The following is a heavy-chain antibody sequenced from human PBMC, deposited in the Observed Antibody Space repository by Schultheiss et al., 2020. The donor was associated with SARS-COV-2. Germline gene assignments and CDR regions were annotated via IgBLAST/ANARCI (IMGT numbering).Heavy chain of an antibody. CDR3: ARAARARNPFDY. V-gene: IGHV4-59*01. J-gene: IGHJ4*02. D-gene: IGHD2/OR15-2a*01. Sequence: SETLSLTCTVSGGSISSYYWSWIRQPPGKGLEWIGYIYYSGSTNYNPSLKSRVTISVDTSKNQFSLKLSSVTAADTAVYYCARAARARNPFDYWGQGTLVTVSS. CDR1: GGSISSYY. CDR2: IYYSGST.